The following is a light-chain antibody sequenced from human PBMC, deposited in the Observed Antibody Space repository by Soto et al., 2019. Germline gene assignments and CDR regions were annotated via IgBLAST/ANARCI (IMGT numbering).Light chain of an antibody. Sequence: EIVLTQSPATLSLSPGEIATLSCRASQSLSNFLAWYQQKPGQAPRLLIYDASNRATGIPVRFSGSGSVTDITLTISSLEPQDFAVYYCQPRSCLFTFGRGTTVQIK. CDR1: QSLSNF. V-gene: IGKV3-11*01. CDR2: DAS. CDR3: QPRSCLFT. J-gene: IGKJ3*01.